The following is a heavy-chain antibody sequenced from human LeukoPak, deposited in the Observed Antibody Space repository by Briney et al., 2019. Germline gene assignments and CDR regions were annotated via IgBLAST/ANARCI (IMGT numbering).Heavy chain of an antibody. CDR2: INVDRGIT. CDR1: GFTFSSYL. CDR3: ARVRSSVVPAAMFY. V-gene: IGHV3-74*01. Sequence: PGGSLRLSCAASGFTFSSYLMHWVRQAPGKGLVWVSRINVDRGITNYAQSVKGGVTISRDKAKNTLYLQINSPRPEDTVVYYCARVRSSVVPAAMFYWGQGTLVTVSS. J-gene: IGHJ4*02. D-gene: IGHD2-2*01.